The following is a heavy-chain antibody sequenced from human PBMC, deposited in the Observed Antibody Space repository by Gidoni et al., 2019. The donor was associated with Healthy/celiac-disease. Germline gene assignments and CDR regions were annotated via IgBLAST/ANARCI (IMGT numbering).Heavy chain of an antibody. CDR2: ISGSGGRT. CDR3: AKDLLTNSSTPFDY. D-gene: IGHD7-27*01. V-gene: IGHV3-23*01. Sequence: EVHLLESGGGLVQPGGFLRLSCAASGFPFCSSALRWARQAPWKGLQWVSAISGSGGRTYYEDSVKGRFTISRDNSKNTLYLQMNSLRAEDTAVYYCAKDLLTNSSTPFDYWGQGTLVTVSS. J-gene: IGHJ4*02. CDR1: GFPFCSSA.